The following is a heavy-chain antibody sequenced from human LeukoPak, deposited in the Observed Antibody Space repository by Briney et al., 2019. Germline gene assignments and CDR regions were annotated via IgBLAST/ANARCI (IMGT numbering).Heavy chain of an antibody. J-gene: IGHJ3*02. CDR3: AKGRYNWNYAWSAFDI. Sequence: GGSLRLSCAASGFTFGRYGFHWVRQAPGKGLEWVAFIPYDGSNKYYGDSVKGRFSISRDNSKNTMFLQMNSLRAEDTAVYYCAKGRYNWNYAWSAFDIWGQGTMVTVSS. CDR2: IPYDGSNK. D-gene: IGHD1-7*01. V-gene: IGHV3-30*02. CDR1: GFTFGRYG.